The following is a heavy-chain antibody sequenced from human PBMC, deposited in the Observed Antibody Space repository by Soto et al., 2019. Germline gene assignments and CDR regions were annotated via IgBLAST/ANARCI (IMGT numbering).Heavy chain of an antibody. CDR2: ISGSGGST. CDR1: GFTFSNYA. V-gene: IGHV3-23*01. J-gene: IGHJ6*02. D-gene: IGHD2-15*01. CDR3: ERDRIPTGMDV. Sequence: GGSLRLSCAASGFTFSNYAMNWVRQAPGKGLEWVSAISGSGGSTYYADSVKGRFTVSRDNSKNTLYLQMNSLRAEDTAVYYCERDRIPTGMDVCGQGSTVTVSS.